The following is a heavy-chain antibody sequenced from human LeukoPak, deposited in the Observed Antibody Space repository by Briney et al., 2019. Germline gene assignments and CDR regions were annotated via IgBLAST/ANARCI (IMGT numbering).Heavy chain of an antibody. J-gene: IGHJ4*02. CDR1: EFTFDDYA. CDR3: AKDITIFGVVPCFDY. V-gene: IGHV3-43D*04. CDR2: ISWDGGST. D-gene: IGHD3-3*01. Sequence: AGGSLRLSCAASEFTFDDYAMHWVRQAPGKGLEWVALISWDGGSTYYADSVKGRFTISRDNSKNSLYLQMNSLRAEDTALYYCAKDITIFGVVPCFDYWGQGTLVTVSS.